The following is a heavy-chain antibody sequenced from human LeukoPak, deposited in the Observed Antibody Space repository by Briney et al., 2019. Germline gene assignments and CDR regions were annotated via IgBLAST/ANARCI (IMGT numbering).Heavy chain of an antibody. V-gene: IGHV4-34*01. D-gene: IGHD2-15*01. J-gene: IGHJ4*02. CDR1: GGSFSGYY. Sequence: SETLSLTCAVYGGSFSGYYWSWIRQPPGKGLEWIGEINHSGSTNYNPSLKSRVTISVDTSKNQFSLKLSSVTAADTAVYYCARVVVATRFDYWGQGTLVTVPS. CDR3: ARVVVATRFDY. CDR2: INHSGST.